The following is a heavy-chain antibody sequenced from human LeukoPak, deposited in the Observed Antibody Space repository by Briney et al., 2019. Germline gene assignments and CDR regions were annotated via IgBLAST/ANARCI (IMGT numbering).Heavy chain of an antibody. J-gene: IGHJ3*02. D-gene: IGHD3-22*01. CDR1: GFTFSSST. Sequence: SVKVSCKASGFTFSSSTMQWVRQARGQRLEWIGWIVVGSGNTNYAQKFQERVTISRDMSTSTASMALSSLTSADTAVFYCAADGPADLFDGSEDPPRDAFEIWGQGTMVTVSS. CDR2: IVVGSGNT. V-gene: IGHV1-58*02. CDR3: AADGPADLFDGSEDPPRDAFEI.